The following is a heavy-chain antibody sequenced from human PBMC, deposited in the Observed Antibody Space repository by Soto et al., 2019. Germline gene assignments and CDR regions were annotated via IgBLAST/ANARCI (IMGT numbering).Heavy chain of an antibody. V-gene: IGHV1-3*01. CDR3: ARVIGGWYYFDY. CDR2: INAGNGNT. Sequence: ASVKVSSKASGFTFTSSAVHWVRQAPGQRLEWMGWINAGNGNTKYSQKFQRRVTITRDTSASTAYMELSSLRSEDTAVYYCARVIGGWYYFDYWGQGTLVTVSS. J-gene: IGHJ4*02. CDR1: GFTFTSSA. D-gene: IGHD6-19*01.